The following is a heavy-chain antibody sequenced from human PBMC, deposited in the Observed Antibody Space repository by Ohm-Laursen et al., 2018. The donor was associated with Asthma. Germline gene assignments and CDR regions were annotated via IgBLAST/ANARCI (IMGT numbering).Heavy chain of an antibody. Sequence: SLRLSCSAIGFTLSPYDMNWVRQAPGKGLEWVSSISGSRSNTYYSDSVKGRFTISRDNAKNSLYLQMNSLRAEDTAVYYCAVNGGIAVEKIDYWGQGTLVTVSS. CDR1: GFTLSPYD. V-gene: IGHV3-21*04. CDR3: AVNGGIAVEKIDY. D-gene: IGHD6-19*01. CDR2: ISGSRSNT. J-gene: IGHJ4*02.